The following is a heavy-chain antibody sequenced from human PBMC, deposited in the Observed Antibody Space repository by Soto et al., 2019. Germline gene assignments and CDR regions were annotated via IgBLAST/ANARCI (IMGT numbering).Heavy chain of an antibody. CDR3: ARRGLVGATTFDY. D-gene: IGHD1-26*01. V-gene: IGHV4-39*01. CDR1: GGSISSSRSS. J-gene: IGHJ4*02. CDR2: IYYSGST. Sequence: QLQLQESGPGLVNPSETLSLTCTVSGGSISSSRSSWGWIRQPPGKGLECIGSIYYSGSTYYSPSLKSRVTISVDTSKNQFSLKLSSVTAADTAVYYCARRGLVGATTFDYWGQGTLVTVSS.